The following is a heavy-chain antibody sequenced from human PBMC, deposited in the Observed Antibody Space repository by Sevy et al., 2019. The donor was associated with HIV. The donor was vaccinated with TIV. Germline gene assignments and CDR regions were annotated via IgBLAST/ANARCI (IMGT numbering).Heavy chain of an antibody. V-gene: IGHV4-61*01. J-gene: IGHJ6*02. Sequence: SETLSLTCSVSAMSVSSANDYWTWIRQPPGKGLEWIGHVFYFGSTNYNPSLKSRVTISLDTSKRQFSLKLTSVTAADTAVYYCGRDQYYDVLTGLYAIDVWGQGTTLTVSS. CDR2: VFYFGST. D-gene: IGHD3-9*01. CDR1: AMSVSSANDY. CDR3: GRDQYYDVLTGLYAIDV.